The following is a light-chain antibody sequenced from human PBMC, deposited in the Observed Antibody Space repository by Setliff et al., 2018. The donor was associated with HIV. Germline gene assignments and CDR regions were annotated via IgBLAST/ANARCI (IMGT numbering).Light chain of an antibody. J-gene: IGLJ1*01. V-gene: IGLV1-44*01. CDR1: SSNIGVNS. CDR2: STN. CDR3: AAWDDSLSEPFYV. Sequence: QSVLTQPPSASGTPGQRVTISCSGSSSNIGVNSVTWYQQFPGTAPKLLMYSTNQRPSGVADRFSGSKSGTSASLAISGLQSEDEADYYCAAWDDSLSEPFYVFGTGTQLTVL.